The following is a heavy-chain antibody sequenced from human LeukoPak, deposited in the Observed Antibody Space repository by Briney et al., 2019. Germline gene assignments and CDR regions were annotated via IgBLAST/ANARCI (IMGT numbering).Heavy chain of an antibody. J-gene: IGHJ3*01. D-gene: IGHD2-15*01. CDR1: GFTVSSNY. Sequence: GGSLRLSCAASGFTVSSNYMSWVRQAPGKGLEWVSVIYGGVNTVYADSVQGRFTISRDNSKNTLYLQMNSLRAEDTAVYYCARSRGVVVAGDAFDLWGQGTMVTVSS. CDR2: IYGGVNT. V-gene: IGHV3-66*01. CDR3: ARSRGVVVAGDAFDL.